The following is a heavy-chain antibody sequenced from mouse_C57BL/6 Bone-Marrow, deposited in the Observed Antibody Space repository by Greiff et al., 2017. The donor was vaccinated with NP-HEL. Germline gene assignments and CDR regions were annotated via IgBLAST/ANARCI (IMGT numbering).Heavy chain of an antibody. CDR3: AREDYYGSSWFAY. J-gene: IGHJ3*01. CDR1: GYTFTSYD. D-gene: IGHD1-1*01. V-gene: IGHV1-85*01. Sequence: VKLVESGPELVKPGASVKLSCKASGYTFTSYDINWVKQRPGQGLAWIGWLYPRDGSPKYNEKFQGKATLTVDTSSSTAYMELHSLTSEDSAVYFCAREDYYGSSWFAYWGQGTLVTVSA. CDR2: LYPRDGSP.